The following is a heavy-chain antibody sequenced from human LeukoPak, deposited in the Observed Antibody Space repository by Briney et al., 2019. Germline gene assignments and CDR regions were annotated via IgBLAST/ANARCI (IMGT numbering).Heavy chain of an antibody. CDR3: ARGQGWHGVEHDAFDI. CDR1: GYTYTSYD. CDR2: MNPNSGNT. J-gene: IGHJ3*02. Sequence: ASVKVSCKASGYTYTSYDINWVRQATGQGLEWMGWMNPNSGNTGYAQKFQGRVTMTRNTSISTAYMELSSLRSEDTAVYYCARGQGWHGVEHDAFDIWGQGTMVTVSS. V-gene: IGHV1-8*01. D-gene: IGHD6-19*01.